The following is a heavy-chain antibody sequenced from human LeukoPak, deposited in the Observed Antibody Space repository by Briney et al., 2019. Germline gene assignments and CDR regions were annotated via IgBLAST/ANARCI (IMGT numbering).Heavy chain of an antibody. CDR2: IYPGDSDT. Sequence: GESLTLSCTGSGYIFTSYWIGWVPQTRGKALEWLGLIYPGDSDTRNSPSFQGQVTISADKSISTAYLQWSSLKAPDTAMYYCARLTGDNGTPYYFDYWGQGTLVTVSS. CDR1: GYIFTSYW. V-gene: IGHV5-51*03. D-gene: IGHD7-27*01. CDR3: ARLTGDNGTPYYFDY. J-gene: IGHJ4*02.